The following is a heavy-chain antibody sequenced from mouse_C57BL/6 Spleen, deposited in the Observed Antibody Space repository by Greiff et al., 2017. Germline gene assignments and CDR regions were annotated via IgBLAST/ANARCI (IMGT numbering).Heavy chain of an antibody. CDR2: INPSTGGT. D-gene: IGHD4-1*01. CDR3: ARHRTNWEGFAY. J-gene: IGHJ3*01. V-gene: IGHV1-42*01. CDR1: GYSFTGYY. Sequence: VQLQQSGPELVKPGASVKISCKASGYSFTGYYMNWVKQSPEKSLEWIGEINPSTGGTTYNQKFKAKATLTVDKSSRTAYMNLKSLTSADSAVYYCARHRTNWEGFAYWGQGTLVTVSA.